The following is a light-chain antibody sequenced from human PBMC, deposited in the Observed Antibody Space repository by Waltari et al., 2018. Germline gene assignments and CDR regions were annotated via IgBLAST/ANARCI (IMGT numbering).Light chain of an antibody. CDR1: QSLLHSNGNNY. Sequence: IVMIQSPLSLPVTPGEPASISCRSRQSLLHSNGNNYLDWFLQKPGQSPQLLISLSSNRASGVPDRFSGSGSGTYFTLNIRRVEPEDVGVYYCMQSLQPPGTFGQGTKLEIK. CDR2: LSS. V-gene: IGKV2-28*01. CDR3: MQSLQPPGT. J-gene: IGKJ2*02.